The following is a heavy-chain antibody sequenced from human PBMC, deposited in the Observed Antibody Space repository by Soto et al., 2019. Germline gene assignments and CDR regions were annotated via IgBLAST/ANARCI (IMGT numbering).Heavy chain of an antibody. CDR3: ARDTSGSSTDLRV. D-gene: IGHD3-10*01. V-gene: IGHV3-30*09. CDR2: ISYDGSEK. CDR1: GITFNNFG. J-gene: IGHJ6*02. Sequence: QVHLEESGGGVVQPGRSLRLSCAASGITFNNFGLHWVRQAPGKGLEWVAIISYDGSEKYYADSVKGRFAISRDNSKNTLYLQMNSLRAEDAAVYFCARDTSGSSTDLRVWGQGTMVTVSS.